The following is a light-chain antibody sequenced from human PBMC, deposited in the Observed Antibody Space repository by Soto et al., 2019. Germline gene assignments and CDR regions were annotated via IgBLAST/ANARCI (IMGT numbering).Light chain of an antibody. V-gene: IGKV3-20*01. CDR3: QQYYTALT. Sequence: EIVLTQSPGTLSLSPGERATLSCRASQSVSSNYLAWYRQKPGQAPRLLIFGASSRATGIPDRFSGSGSGADFTLTISSLQAEDVAVYYCQQYYTALTFGGGTKVEVK. CDR2: GAS. CDR1: QSVSSNY. J-gene: IGKJ4*01.